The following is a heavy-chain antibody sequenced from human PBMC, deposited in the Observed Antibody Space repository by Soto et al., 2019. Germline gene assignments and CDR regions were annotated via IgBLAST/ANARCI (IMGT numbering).Heavy chain of an antibody. CDR3: ARERYCSGGSCYPYYFDY. CDR1: GGTFSSYA. CDR2: IIPIFGTA. V-gene: IGHV1-69*06. J-gene: IGHJ4*02. Sequence: QVQLVQSGAEVKKPGSSVKVSCKASGGTFSSYAISWVRQAPGQGLEWMGGIIPIFGTANYAQKFQGRVTITADKSTSTAYMELSSLRSEDTAVYYCARERYCSGGSCYPYYFDYWGQGTLVTVSS. D-gene: IGHD2-15*01.